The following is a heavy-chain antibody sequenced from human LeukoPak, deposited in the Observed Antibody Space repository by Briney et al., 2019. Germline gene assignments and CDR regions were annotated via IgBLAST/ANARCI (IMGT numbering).Heavy chain of an antibody. CDR2: INTNTGAT. J-gene: IGHJ4*02. Sequence: ASVKVSCKPSGSTFTGYYLHWVRQAPGQVFEWLGWINTNTGATVYAQNFQGRVTMSRDTSTSTAYMELSSLRSDDTAVYYCARDRVGSGWPRPFYFEFWGQGTLVTVSS. D-gene: IGHD6-19*01. CDR1: GSTFTGYY. V-gene: IGHV1-2*02. CDR3: ARDRVGSGWPRPFYFEF.